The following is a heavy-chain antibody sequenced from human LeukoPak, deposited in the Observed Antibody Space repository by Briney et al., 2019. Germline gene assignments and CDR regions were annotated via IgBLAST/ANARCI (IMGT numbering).Heavy chain of an antibody. V-gene: IGHV4-34*01. CDR2: INHSGST. CDR1: GGSFSGYY. J-gene: IGHJ5*02. Sequence: PSETLSLTCAVYGGSFSGYYWSWIRQPPGKGLEWIGEINHSGSTNYNPSLKSRVTISVDTSKSQFSLKLSSVTAADTAVYYCARGGIAARPNWFDPWGQATLVTVS. D-gene: IGHD6-6*01. CDR3: ARGGIAARPNWFDP.